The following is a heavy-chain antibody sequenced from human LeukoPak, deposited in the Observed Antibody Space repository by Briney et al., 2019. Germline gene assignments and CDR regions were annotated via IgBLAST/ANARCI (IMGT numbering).Heavy chain of an antibody. Sequence: PSETLSLTCAVYGGSFSGYYWSWIRQPPGKGLEWIGEINHSGSTNYNPSLKSRVTISVDTSKNQFSLKLSSVTAADTAVYYCARPRARDSSSCAFDIWGQGTMVAVSS. J-gene: IGHJ3*02. CDR1: GGSFSGYY. D-gene: IGHD6-6*01. CDR2: INHSGST. CDR3: ARPRARDSSSCAFDI. V-gene: IGHV4-34*01.